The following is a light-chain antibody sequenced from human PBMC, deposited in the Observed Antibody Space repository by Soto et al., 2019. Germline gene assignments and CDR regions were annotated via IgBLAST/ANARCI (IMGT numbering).Light chain of an antibody. V-gene: IGKV1-39*01. Sequence: DMQLTQSPSSLSAFVGDRVTITCRASQNVRSYLNWYQQKPGKAPKLLIYESSTLESGVPSKFSGDGYGTHFTLTIRSLQPEDFAIYYCQQTFSIPRTFGHGTKVDIK. CDR2: ESS. J-gene: IGKJ1*01. CDR3: QQTFSIPRT. CDR1: QNVRSY.